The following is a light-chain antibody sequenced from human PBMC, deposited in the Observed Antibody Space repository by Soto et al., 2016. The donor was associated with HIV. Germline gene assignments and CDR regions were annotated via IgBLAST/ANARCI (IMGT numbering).Light chain of an antibody. CDR2: KVS. CDR1: QSLVRSDGNTY. J-gene: IGKJ4*02. CDR3: MQGTQ. V-gene: IGKV2-30*02. Sequence: DVVLTQSPLSLPVTPGQSASIPCRSSQSLVRSDGNTYLNWFQQRPGQSPRRLIYKVSNRDSGVPDRFSGSGSDTDFTLKISRVEAEDVGTYYCMQGTQFGGGTRGGHQT.